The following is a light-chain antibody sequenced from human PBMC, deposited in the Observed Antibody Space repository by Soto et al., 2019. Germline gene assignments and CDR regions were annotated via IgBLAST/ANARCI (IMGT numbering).Light chain of an antibody. V-gene: IGKV3-20*01. Sequence: EIVLTQSTGTLSLSPGERATLSCLVSQSVSSSFVAWFQQKPGQAPRLLIYGASSRATGIPDRFSGSGSGTDFTLTISGLEPEDFAVYYCQQYGNSRGTFGQGTKVDI. CDR1: QSVSSSF. J-gene: IGKJ1*01. CDR3: QQYGNSRGT. CDR2: GAS.